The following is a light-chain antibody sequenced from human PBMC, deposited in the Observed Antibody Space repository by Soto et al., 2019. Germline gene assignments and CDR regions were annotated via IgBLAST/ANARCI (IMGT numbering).Light chain of an antibody. CDR1: QTLSRSW. CDR3: QQYDRPPIT. Sequence: VLTQYPCTLSLSPGETATLSCRATQTLSRSWLAWYQHKPGQAPRLLVSGASRRAPGIPDRFSGGGAGTDFTLTISRLEPEDSALYYCQQYDRPPITFGQGTRLEI. V-gene: IGKV3-20*01. CDR2: GAS. J-gene: IGKJ5*01.